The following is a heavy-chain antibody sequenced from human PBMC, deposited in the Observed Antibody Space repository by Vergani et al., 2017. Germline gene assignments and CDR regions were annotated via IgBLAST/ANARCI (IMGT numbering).Heavy chain of an antibody. Sequence: QVQLVQSGAEVKKPGSSVKVSCKASGGTFSSYAISWVRQAPGQGLEWMGGIIPIFGTANYAQKFQGRVTITADESTSTAYMELSSLRSEDTAVYYRASLGYYYGSGSYYYYYGMDVWGQGTTVTVSS. CDR1: GGTFSSYA. J-gene: IGHJ6*02. D-gene: IGHD3-10*01. CDR2: IIPIFGTA. CDR3: ASLGYYYGSGSYYYYYGMDV. V-gene: IGHV1-69*01.